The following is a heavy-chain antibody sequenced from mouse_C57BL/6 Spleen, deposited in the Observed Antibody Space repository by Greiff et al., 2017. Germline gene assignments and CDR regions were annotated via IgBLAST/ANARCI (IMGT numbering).Heavy chain of an antibody. CDR3: TNNWDGGY. Sequence: VKLQQSGAELVRPGASVTLSCKASGYTFTDYEMHWVKQTPVHGLEWIGAIDPETGGTAYNQKFKGKAILTADKSSSTAYMELRSLTSEDSAVYYCTNNWDGGYWGQGTTLTVSS. J-gene: IGHJ2*01. CDR2: IDPETGGT. V-gene: IGHV1-15*01. CDR1: GYTFTDYE. D-gene: IGHD4-1*01.